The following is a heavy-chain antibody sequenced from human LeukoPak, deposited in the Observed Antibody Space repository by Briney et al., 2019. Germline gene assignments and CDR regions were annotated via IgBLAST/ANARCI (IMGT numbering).Heavy chain of an antibody. D-gene: IGHD3-22*01. CDR2: IYHSGST. V-gene: IGHV4-4*02. CDR1: GGSISSSNW. CDR3: AREMAVVVKSAFDI. J-gene: IGHJ3*02. Sequence: KASETLSLTCAVSGGSISSSNWWSWVRQPPGKGLEWIGEIYHSGSTNYNPSLKSRVTISVDKSKDQFSLKLSSVTAADTAVYYCAREMAVVVKSAFDIWGQGTMVTVSS.